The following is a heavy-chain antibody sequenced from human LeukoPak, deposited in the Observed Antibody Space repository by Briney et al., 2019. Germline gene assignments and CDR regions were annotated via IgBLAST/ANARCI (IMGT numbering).Heavy chain of an antibody. CDR1: GFTVSSNY. V-gene: IGHV3-66*02. J-gene: IGHJ4*02. D-gene: IGHD3-3*01. Sequence: GGSLRLSCAASGFTVSSNYMSWVRQAPGKGLEWVSVIYSGGSTYYADSVKGRFTISRDNSKNTLYLQMNSLRAEDTAVYYCARDRRDLSHFDYWGQGTLVTVSS. CDR3: ARDRRDLSHFDY. CDR2: IYSGGST.